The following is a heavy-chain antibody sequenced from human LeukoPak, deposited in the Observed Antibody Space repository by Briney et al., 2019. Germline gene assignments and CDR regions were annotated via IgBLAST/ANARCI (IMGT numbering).Heavy chain of an antibody. CDR1: EFTFSRYT. J-gene: IGHJ4*02. D-gene: IGHD3-9*01. V-gene: IGHV3-21*01. CDR2: ITGSSTYI. CDR3: ARDSMYYDILTGYYNLYYFDY. Sequence: GGSLRLSCAASEFTFSRYTMNWVRQAPGKGLEWVSSITGSSTYIYYSDSVRGRFTISRDNANNSLYLQMNSLRAEDTAVYYCARDSMYYDILTGYYNLYYFDYWGQGTLVTVSS.